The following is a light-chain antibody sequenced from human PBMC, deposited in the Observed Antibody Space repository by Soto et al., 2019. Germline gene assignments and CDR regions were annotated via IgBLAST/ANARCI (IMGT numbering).Light chain of an antibody. CDR2: DVS. CDR1: SSVVGAYNY. V-gene: IGLV2-11*01. J-gene: IGLJ1*01. Sequence: SVLTQPRSVSGSPGQSVTISCTGTSSVVGAYNYVSWYQQHPGKAPKFMIYDVSKRPSGVPDRFSGSKSGNTASLTISGLQAEDEADYYCCSYAGTYSYVFGTGTKVTVL. CDR3: CSYAGTYSYV.